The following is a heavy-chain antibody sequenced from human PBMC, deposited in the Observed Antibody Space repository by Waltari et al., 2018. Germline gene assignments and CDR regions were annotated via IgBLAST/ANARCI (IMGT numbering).Heavy chain of an antibody. J-gene: IGHJ4*02. CDR2: INHSGST. Sequence: QVQLQQWGAGLLKPSETLSLTCAVYGGSFSGYYWSWIRQPPGKGLEWIGEINHSGSTNYNPSLKSRVTISVDTSKNQFSLKLSSVTAADTAVYYCARVRYSGSYDYWGQGTLVTVSS. V-gene: IGHV4-34*01. CDR1: GGSFSGYY. CDR3: ARVRYSGSYDY. D-gene: IGHD1-26*01.